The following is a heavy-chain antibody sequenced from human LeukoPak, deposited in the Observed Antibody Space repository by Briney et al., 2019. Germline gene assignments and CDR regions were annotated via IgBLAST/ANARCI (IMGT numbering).Heavy chain of an antibody. J-gene: IGHJ4*02. Sequence: GESLKISCKGSGYSLTSYWIGWVRQMPGKGLEWMGIIYPGDSDTRYSPSFQGQVTVSADKSISTAYLQWSSLKASDTAMYYCARQGHYYDSSMDYWGQGTLVTVSS. CDR2: IYPGDSDT. V-gene: IGHV5-51*01. CDR3: ARQGHYYDSSMDY. CDR1: GYSLTSYW. D-gene: IGHD3-22*01.